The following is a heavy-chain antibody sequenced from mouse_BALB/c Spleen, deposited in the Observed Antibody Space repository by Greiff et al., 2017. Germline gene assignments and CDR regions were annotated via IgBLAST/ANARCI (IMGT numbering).Heavy chain of an antibody. Sequence: QVQLQQPGAELVKPGASVKLSCKASGYTFTSYWMHWVKQRPGQGLEWIGEINPSNGRTNYNEKFKSKATLTVDKSSSTAYMQLSSLTSEDSAVYYCARGGLYYDYDIFAYWGQGTLVTVSA. V-gene: IGHV1S81*02. CDR2: INPSNGRT. CDR1: GYTFTSYW. J-gene: IGHJ3*01. CDR3: ARGGLYYDYDIFAY. D-gene: IGHD2-4*01.